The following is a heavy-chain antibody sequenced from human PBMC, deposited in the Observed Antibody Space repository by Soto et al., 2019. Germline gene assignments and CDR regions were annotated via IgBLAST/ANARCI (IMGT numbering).Heavy chain of an antibody. CDR3: ARAVGDPLYYLDY. D-gene: IGHD6-19*01. CDR1: SDSISSYY. Sequence: QVQLQESGPGLVRPSETLSLTCTVSSDSISSYYWIWIRQSPGQGLEWIGYTDYSGNTNYNPSLRSRVTLSGDTSKNKFSLRLSSVTAADTAVYYCARAVGDPLYYLDYGGQGTLVTVSS. CDR2: TDYSGNT. V-gene: IGHV4-59*08. J-gene: IGHJ4*02.